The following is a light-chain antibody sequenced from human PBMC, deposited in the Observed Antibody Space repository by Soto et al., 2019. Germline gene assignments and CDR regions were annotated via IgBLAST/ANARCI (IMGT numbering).Light chain of an antibody. Sequence: EIVMTQSPATVSVSPCEGATLSCSASQSVSDKLAWYQQKPGQAPRLLIYHASARATGIPARFSGSGSGTEFTLTISGLQSEDFAVYYCQQYNNWPPWTFGQGTKVDIK. CDR2: HAS. J-gene: IGKJ1*01. V-gene: IGKV3-15*01. CDR3: QQYNNWPPWT. CDR1: QSVSDK.